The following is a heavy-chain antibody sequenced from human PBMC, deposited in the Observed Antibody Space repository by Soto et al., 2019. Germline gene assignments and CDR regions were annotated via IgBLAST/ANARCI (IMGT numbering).Heavy chain of an antibody. CDR1: VYSFTSYW. CDR2: IDPSDSYT. Sequence: GESLKISCKGSVYSFTSYWISWVRQMPGKGLEWMGRIDPSDSYTNYSPSFQGHVTISADKSISTAYLQWSSLKASDTAMYYCARRISNNPSDYYYGMDVWGQGTTVTSP. V-gene: IGHV5-10-1*01. CDR3: ARRISNNPSDYYYGMDV. D-gene: IGHD4-4*01. J-gene: IGHJ6*02.